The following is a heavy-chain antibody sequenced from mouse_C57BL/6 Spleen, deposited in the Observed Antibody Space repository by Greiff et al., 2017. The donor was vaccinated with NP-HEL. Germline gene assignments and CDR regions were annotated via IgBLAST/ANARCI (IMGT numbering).Heavy chain of an antibody. D-gene: IGHD3-3*01. J-gene: IGHJ3*01. CDR2: IYPGSGST. CDR3: ARWGLAGRGFAY. V-gene: IGHV1-55*01. Sequence: QVQLQQSGAELVKPGASVKMSCKASGYTFTSYWITWVKQRPGQGLEWIGDIYPGSGSTNYNEKFKSKATLTVDTSSSTAYMLLSSLTSEDSAVYYCARWGLAGRGFAYWGQGTLVTVSA. CDR1: GYTFTSYW.